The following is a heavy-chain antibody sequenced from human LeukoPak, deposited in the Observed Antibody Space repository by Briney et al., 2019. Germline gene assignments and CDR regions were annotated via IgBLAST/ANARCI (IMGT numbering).Heavy chain of an antibody. D-gene: IGHD3-22*01. Sequence: ETLSLTCTVSGASISSYIWSWIRQPPGKGLELIGYISYSGSTSYNPSLRSRVTISADTSKNQFSLKLSSVTAADTAVYYCARHGRDNSCDYEAYYFDYWGQGPVVTVSS. CDR3: ARHGRDNSCDYEAYYFDY. V-gene: IGHV4-59*08. CDR1: GASISSYI. CDR2: ISYSGST. J-gene: IGHJ4*02.